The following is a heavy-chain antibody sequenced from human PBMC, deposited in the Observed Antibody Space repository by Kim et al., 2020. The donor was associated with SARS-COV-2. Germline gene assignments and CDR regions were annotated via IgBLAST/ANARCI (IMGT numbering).Heavy chain of an antibody. CDR3: ARDWGYDFWSGYEINWFDP. Sequence: GGSLRLSCAASGFTFSSYSMNWVRQAPGKGLEWVSSISSSSSYIYYADSVKGRFTISRDNAKNSLYLQMNSLRAEDTAVYYCARDWGYDFWSGYEINWFDPWGQGTLVTVSS. D-gene: IGHD3-3*01. CDR2: ISSSSSYI. CDR1: GFTFSSYS. V-gene: IGHV3-21*01. J-gene: IGHJ5*02.